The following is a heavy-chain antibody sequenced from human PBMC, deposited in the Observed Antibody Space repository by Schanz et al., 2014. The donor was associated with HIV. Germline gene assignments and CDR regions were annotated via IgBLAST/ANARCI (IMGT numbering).Heavy chain of an antibody. CDR2: IWYDGSNK. Sequence: QVQLVESGGGMVLPGTSLRLSCAASGFTFSSYGMHWVRQAPGKGLEWVAVIWYDGSNKYYTDSVKGRFTISRDSSKNTLYLQMNSLRAEDTAVYFCAKDSRLEWLNPYNYYGMDVWGQGTTVTVS. J-gene: IGHJ6*02. D-gene: IGHD3-3*01. CDR1: GFTFSSYG. V-gene: IGHV3-33*06. CDR3: AKDSRLEWLNPYNYYGMDV.